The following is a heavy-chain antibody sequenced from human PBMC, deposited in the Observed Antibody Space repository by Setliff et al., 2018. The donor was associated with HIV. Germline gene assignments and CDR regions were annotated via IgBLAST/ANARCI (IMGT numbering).Heavy chain of an antibody. D-gene: IGHD5-18*01. V-gene: IGHV1-18*01. Sequence: ASVKVSCKASGYPFSGYGISWVRQAPGQGLEWMGWISAYSGDTNYAQKFQGRLTMTTDTSTSTAYMELRSLKSDDTAVYYCATGLQLWGVTVLDAFDIWGQGTMVTVSS. CDR1: GYPFSGYG. CDR3: ATGLQLWGVTVLDAFDI. CDR2: ISAYSGDT. J-gene: IGHJ3*02.